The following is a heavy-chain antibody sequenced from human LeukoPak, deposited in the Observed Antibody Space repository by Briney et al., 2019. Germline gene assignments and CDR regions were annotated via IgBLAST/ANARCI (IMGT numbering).Heavy chain of an antibody. CDR1: GGSMNSNY. J-gene: IGHJ4*02. V-gene: IGHV4-4*07. CDR2: IHSSGNT. D-gene: IGHD3-22*01. Sequence: PSETLSLTCTVSGGSMNSNYWSWIRQPAGKGLEWIGRIHSSGNTKYNPSLKSRVIMSVDTSKKQFSLKLSSATAADTAVYYCARDHYYNSSGYTFGYWGQGTLVTVSS. CDR3: ARDHYYNSSGYTFGY.